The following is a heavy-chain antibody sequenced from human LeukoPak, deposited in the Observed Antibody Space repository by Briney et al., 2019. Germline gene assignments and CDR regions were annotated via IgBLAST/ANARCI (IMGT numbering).Heavy chain of an antibody. CDR3: AREYYDNSGGEDAFDI. J-gene: IGHJ3*02. Sequence: GGSLRLSCAASGFTVSSNYMNWVRQAPGKGLEWVSVIYSGGSTFYADSVEGRFTISRDNSNNTLYLQMNSLRAEDTAMYYCAREYYDNSGGEDAFDIWGPGTMVTVSS. D-gene: IGHD3-22*01. CDR1: GFTVSSNY. V-gene: IGHV3-53*01. CDR2: IYSGGST.